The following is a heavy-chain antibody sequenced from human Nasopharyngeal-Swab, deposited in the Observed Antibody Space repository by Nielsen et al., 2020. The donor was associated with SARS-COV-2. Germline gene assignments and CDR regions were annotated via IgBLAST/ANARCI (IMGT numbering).Heavy chain of an antibody. Sequence: GESLKISCAASGFTFDDYMMHWVRQVPGKVLEWVSLITWVVGGTYYADSVKGRFTISRDNSKSSLFLQMNSLRPEDTALYFCAKDSWTGDSYGSGSLFHAWGQGAQVTVSS. D-gene: IGHD3-10*01. CDR3: AKDSWTGDSYGSGSLFHA. J-gene: IGHJ5*02. CDR2: ITWVVGGT. CDR1: GFTFDDYM. V-gene: IGHV3-43*01.